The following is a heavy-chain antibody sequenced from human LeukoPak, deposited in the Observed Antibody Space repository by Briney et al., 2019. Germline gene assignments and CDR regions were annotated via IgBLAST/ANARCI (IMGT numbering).Heavy chain of an antibody. CDR2: INPSGGST. D-gene: IGHD3-10*01. CDR1: GYTFTSYY. CDR3: ARDREVLLWFGELLSGYFDY. V-gene: IGHV1-46*01. Sequence: ASVTVSCKASGYTFTSYYMHWVRQAPGQGLEWMGIINPSGGSTSYAQKFQGRVTMTRDTSTSTVYMELSSLRSEDTAVYYCARDREVLLWFGELLSGYFDYWGQGTLVTVSS. J-gene: IGHJ4*02.